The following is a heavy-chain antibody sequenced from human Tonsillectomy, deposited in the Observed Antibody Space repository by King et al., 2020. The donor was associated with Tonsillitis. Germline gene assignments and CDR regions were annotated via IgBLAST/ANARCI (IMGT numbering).Heavy chain of an antibody. CDR1: GYTLTELS. CDR2: FDPDDDET. V-gene: IGHV1-24*01. J-gene: IGHJ6*02. Sequence: QLVQSGAEVKKPGASVKVSCKFSGYTLTELSIHWVRQAPVKGLEWMGSFDPDDDETTYAQKFQGRVTMTDDTSTDTAYMELSSLRAEGTAVYYCATVTPLLDYYYYDMDVWGQGTTVTVSS. CDR3: ATVTPLLDYYYYDMDV.